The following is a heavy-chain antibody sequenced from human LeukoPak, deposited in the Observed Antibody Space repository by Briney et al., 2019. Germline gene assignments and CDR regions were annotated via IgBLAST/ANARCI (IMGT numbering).Heavy chain of an antibody. CDR2: INWDGDST. D-gene: IGHD2-15*01. Sequence: GGSLRLSCAASGFTFDDYDMSWVRQAPGKGLEWVSRINWDGDSTGYADSVKGRFTISRDNAKNSLYLQMNSLRAEDTALYYCARMKYSLVVADDLSGAFDIWGQGTMVTVSS. V-gene: IGHV3-20*04. CDR3: ARMKYSLVVADDLSGAFDI. J-gene: IGHJ3*02. CDR1: GFTFDDYD.